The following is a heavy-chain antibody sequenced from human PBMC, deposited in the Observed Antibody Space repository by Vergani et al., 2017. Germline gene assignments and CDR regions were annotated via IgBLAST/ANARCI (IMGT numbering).Heavy chain of an antibody. D-gene: IGHD3-22*01. V-gene: IGHV4-61*05. Sequence: QLQLQESGPGLVKPSETLSLTCTVSGGSISSSSYYWGWIRQPPGKGLEWIGYIYYIGSTNYNPSLKSRVTISVDTSKNQFSLQLSSVTAADTAVYYCAREHYYDSSGHYSRNNWFDPWGQGTLVTVAS. CDR1: GGSISSSSYY. J-gene: IGHJ5*02. CDR2: IYYIGST. CDR3: AREHYYDSSGHYSRNNWFDP.